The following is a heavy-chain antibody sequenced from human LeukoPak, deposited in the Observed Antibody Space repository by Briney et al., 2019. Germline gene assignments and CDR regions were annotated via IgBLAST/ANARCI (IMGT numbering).Heavy chain of an antibody. CDR1: GYSFTTYW. D-gene: IGHD2-8*02. J-gene: IGHJ4*02. CDR2: IYPGDSDT. CDR3: ARRRYCTGDTCNPDFDY. V-gene: IGHV5-51*01. Sequence: GESLKISCKGSGYSFTTYWIAWVRQVPGKGLEWMGIIYPGDSDTRYSPSFQGQVTISADKSISTAYLQWRSLKTSDTAMYYCARRRYCTGDTCNPDFDYWGQGTLVSVSS.